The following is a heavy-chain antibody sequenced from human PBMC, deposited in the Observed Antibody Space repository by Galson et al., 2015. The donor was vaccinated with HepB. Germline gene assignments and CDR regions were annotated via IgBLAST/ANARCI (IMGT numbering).Heavy chain of an antibody. D-gene: IGHD1-1*01. CDR1: GYNFNNYG. V-gene: IGHV1-18*01. J-gene: IGHJ6*01. CDR2: FSGYDGST. CDR3: ARDLRLELRLNNYFSYGMDV. Sequence: SVKVSCKASGYNFNNYGLSWIRQAPGPGLEWMGWFSGYDGSTNYAQKFQGRVTMTADASTGTAYLELRDLRSDDTAVYYCARDLRLELRLNNYFSYGMDVWEQGSAVTDSS.